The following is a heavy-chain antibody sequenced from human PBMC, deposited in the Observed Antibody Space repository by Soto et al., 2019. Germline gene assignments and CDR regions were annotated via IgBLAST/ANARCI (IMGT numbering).Heavy chain of an antibody. D-gene: IGHD2-21*02. CDR2: IFFRGST. V-gene: IGHV4-30-4*08. Sequence: SESLSLTCTVSGGSISSGDYYWNWIRQTPGKGLEWIGNIFFRGSTHYNPSLKSRVFISVDTSKNQFSLRLTSVTAADTAVYYCARVVTADDAFDVWGQGAMVTVSS. CDR1: GGSISSGDYY. CDR3: ARVVTADDAFDV. J-gene: IGHJ3*01.